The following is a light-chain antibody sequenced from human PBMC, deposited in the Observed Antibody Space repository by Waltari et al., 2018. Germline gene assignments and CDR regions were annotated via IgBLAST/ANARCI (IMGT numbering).Light chain of an antibody. J-gene: IGLJ2*01. CDR3: CSYAAVV. CDR1: SSDVGSYNL. Sequence: QSALTQPASVSGSPGQSITISCTGTSSDVGSYNLVSWYQQHPGKAPKLMIYEVSKRPSGVANRFSGSKSGNTAALTISGLQAEDEADYYCCSYAAVVFGGGTKLTVL. V-gene: IGLV2-23*02. CDR2: EVS.